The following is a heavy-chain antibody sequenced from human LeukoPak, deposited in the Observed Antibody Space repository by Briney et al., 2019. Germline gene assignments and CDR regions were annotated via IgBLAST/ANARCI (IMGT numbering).Heavy chain of an antibody. CDR2: ISSSSSYI. J-gene: IGHJ6*03. CDR3: ARPPYYYDSSGYYRLYCYYMDV. CDR1: GFTFSSYS. Sequence: PGGSLRLSCAASGFTFSSYSMNWVRQAPGKGLEWVSSISSSSSYIYYADSVKGRFTISRDNAKNSLYLQMNSLRAEDTAVYYCARPPYYYDSSGYYRLYCYYMDVWGKGTTVTVSS. V-gene: IGHV3-21*01. D-gene: IGHD3-22*01.